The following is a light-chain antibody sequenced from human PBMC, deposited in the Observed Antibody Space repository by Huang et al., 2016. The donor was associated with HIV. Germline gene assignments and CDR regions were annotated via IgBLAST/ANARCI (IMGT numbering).Light chain of an antibody. CDR2: AAS. J-gene: IGKJ4*01. CDR1: EGINSY. Sequence: IQLTQSPSSLSASVGDRVAITCRASEGINSYLAWYQQKPGTAPKLLIYAASTLQSGVPTRFSGSGSGTDFTLTISSLQPEDFATYYCQQLNVYPLTFGGGTKVEIK. CDR3: QQLNVYPLT. V-gene: IGKV1-9*01.